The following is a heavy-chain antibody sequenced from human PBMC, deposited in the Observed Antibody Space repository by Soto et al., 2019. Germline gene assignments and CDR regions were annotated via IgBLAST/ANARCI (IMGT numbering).Heavy chain of an antibody. CDR1: GFTFSNFA. J-gene: IGHJ4*02. CDR2: ITGSTGTT. CDR3: ARHKGGDPYYFDY. Sequence: PGGSVRLSCAASGFTFSNFAMSWVRHAPGKGLEWVSEITGSTGTTYYADSVRGRFIISRDNSQNTLHLQMNTLRAEDTAVYYCARHKGGDPYYFDYWGQGTLVTVSS. V-gene: IGHV3-23*01. D-gene: IGHD4-17*01.